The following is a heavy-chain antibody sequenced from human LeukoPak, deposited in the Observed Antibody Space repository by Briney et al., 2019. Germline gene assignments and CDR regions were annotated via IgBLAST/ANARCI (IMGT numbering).Heavy chain of an antibody. Sequence: GESLRISCKGSGYSFTSYWISWVRQMPGKGLEWMGRIDLSDSYTNYSPSFQGHVTISADKSISTAYLQWSSLKASDTAMYYCARQYYGSGSYYNVGYYYYGMDVWGKGTTVTVSS. CDR2: IDLSDSYT. V-gene: IGHV5-10-1*01. CDR1: GYSFTSYW. J-gene: IGHJ6*04. CDR3: ARQYYGSGSYYNVGYYYYGMDV. D-gene: IGHD3-10*01.